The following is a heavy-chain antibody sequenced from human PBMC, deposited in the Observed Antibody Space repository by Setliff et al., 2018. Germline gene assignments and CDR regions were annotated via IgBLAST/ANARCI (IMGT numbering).Heavy chain of an antibody. CDR2: IYTSGST. Sequence: SETLSLTCTVSGGSISNYYWSWIRQPAGKGLEWIGRIYTSGSTNYNPSLKSRVTMSVDTSKNQFSLKLSSVTAADTAVYYCARRGISALSGAFDMWGQGTMVT. V-gene: IGHV4-4*07. CDR1: GGSISNYY. D-gene: IGHD1-26*01. CDR3: ARRGISALSGAFDM. J-gene: IGHJ3*02.